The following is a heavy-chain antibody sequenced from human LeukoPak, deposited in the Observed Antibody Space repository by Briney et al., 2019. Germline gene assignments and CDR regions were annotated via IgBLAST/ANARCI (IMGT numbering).Heavy chain of an antibody. J-gene: IGHJ4*02. Sequence: ASVKVSCKASGYTFTDFYIHWVRQAPGQGLEWLGWINPAIGGTKYAQKFQDRITMTRDPSISTAYIDLSGLTSDDTAVYFCARGSYNTGGAYDVWGQGTLVTVSS. V-gene: IGHV1-2*02. D-gene: IGHD2-8*02. CDR3: ARGSYNTGGAYDV. CDR2: INPAIGGT. CDR1: GYTFTDFY.